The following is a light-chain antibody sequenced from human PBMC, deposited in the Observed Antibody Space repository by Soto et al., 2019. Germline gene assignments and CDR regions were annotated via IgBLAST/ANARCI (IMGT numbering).Light chain of an antibody. CDR2: GND. CDR3: KSYDSSLSGYV. V-gene: IGLV1-40*01. Sequence: QSLPMPPPSVSGAPGGRLTTSCTGSNAHLGAAYNVDGYQQLPGTAPKLLICGNDNRPSGVPARFSGSEYGTSASLTIAGPQAEDEGDYYCKSYDSSLSGYVFGTGTKVTVL. J-gene: IGLJ1*01. CDR1: NAHLGAAYN.